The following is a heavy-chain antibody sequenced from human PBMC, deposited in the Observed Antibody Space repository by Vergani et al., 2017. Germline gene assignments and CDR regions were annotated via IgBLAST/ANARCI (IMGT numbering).Heavy chain of an antibody. Sequence: QVQLVQSGAEVKKPGSSVKLSCKASGGTFSSYAISWVRQAPGQGVEWMGGIIPIFGTANYAQKFQGRVTITADESTSTAYMELSRLRSENTAVYYCASDGARDSSSWKGPYGGEGTLVTVSS. D-gene: IGHD6-13*01. CDR1: GGTFSSYA. CDR2: IIPIFGTA. V-gene: IGHV1-69*12. CDR3: ASDGARDSSSWKGPY. J-gene: IGHJ4*02.